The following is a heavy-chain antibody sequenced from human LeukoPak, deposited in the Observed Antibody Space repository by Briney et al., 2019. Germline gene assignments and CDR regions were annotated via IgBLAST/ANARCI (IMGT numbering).Heavy chain of an antibody. CDR2: IYPGDSDT. CDR1: GSTFTSYW. D-gene: IGHD4-23*01. CDR3: ARRSFGGKDFDN. J-gene: IGHJ4*02. Sequence: GASLQISCKGSGSTFTSYWIAWVRQMPGKGLEWMGIIYPGDSDTRYSPSFQGQVTISADKSISTAYLQWSSLKASDTAMYYCARRSFGGKDFDNWGQGTLVTVSS. V-gene: IGHV5-51*01.